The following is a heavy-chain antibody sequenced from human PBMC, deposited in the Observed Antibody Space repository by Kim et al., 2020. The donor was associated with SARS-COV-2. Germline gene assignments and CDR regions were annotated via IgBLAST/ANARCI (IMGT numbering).Heavy chain of an antibody. V-gene: IGHV1-24*01. J-gene: IGHJ5*02. CDR3: ATGSPFGVGWFDP. D-gene: IGHD3-3*01. Sequence: IYAQKFRGRVTLTEEPSTDTAYMELGSLRSEDTAVYYCATGSPFGVGWFDPWGQGTLVTVSS.